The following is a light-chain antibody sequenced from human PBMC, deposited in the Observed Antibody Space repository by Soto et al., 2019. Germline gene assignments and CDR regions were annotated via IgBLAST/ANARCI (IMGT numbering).Light chain of an antibody. J-gene: IGKJ3*01. CDR3: QQYNNWLFT. CDR2: KAS. Sequence: DIQMTQSPSTLSGSVGDRVTITCRASQTISSWLAWYQQKPGKAPKLLIYKASTLKSGVPSRFSGSGSGTEFTLTISSLQPDDFAVYYCQQYNNWLFTFGPGTKVDIK. V-gene: IGKV1-5*03. CDR1: QTISSW.